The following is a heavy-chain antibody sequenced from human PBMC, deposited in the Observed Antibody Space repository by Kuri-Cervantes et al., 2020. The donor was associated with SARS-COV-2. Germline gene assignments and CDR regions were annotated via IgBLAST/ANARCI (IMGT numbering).Heavy chain of an antibody. CDR3: ARDRAPAWSGYFDY. CDR2: ISSSGSTI. V-gene: IGHV3-48*03. Sequence: LSLTCAASGFTFSSYEMNWVRQAPGKGLEWVSYISSSGSTIYYADSVKGRFTISRDNAKNSLYLQMNSLRAEDTAVYYCARDRAPAWSGYFDYWGQGTLVTVSS. J-gene: IGHJ4*02. D-gene: IGHD3-3*01. CDR1: GFTFSSYE.